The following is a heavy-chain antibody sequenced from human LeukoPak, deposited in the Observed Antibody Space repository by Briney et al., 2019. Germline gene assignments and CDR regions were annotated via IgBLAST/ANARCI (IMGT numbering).Heavy chain of an antibody. D-gene: IGHD2-2*01. CDR3: VKAYCSSTSCYAFDY. J-gene: IGHJ4*02. CDR1: GFIFSSYA. CDR2: ISSNGGST. Sequence: PGGSLRLSCSASGFIFSSYAMHWVRQAPGKGLEYVSGISSNGGSTYYADSVKGRFTISRDNSKNTLYLQMSSLRGEDTAVYYCVKAYCSSTSCYAFDYWGQGTLVTVSS. V-gene: IGHV3-64D*09.